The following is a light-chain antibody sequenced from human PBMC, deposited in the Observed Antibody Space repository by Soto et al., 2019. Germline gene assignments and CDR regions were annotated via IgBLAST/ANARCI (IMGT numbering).Light chain of an antibody. CDR1: QSISSY. J-gene: IGKJ5*01. CDR3: HQRSNWPPIT. V-gene: IGKV3-11*01. CDR2: DAS. Sequence: EIVLTQSPATLSLSPGERATLSCRASQSISSYLAWYQQKPGQAPRLLIYDASNRATGIPARFSGSGSGTEFSLTISSREPEDGSVDYCHQRSNWPPITFGQGTRLEIK.